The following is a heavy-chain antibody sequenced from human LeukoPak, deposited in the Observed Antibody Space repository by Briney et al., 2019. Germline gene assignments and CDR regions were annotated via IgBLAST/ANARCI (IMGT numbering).Heavy chain of an antibody. D-gene: IGHD2-15*01. V-gene: IGHV3-30*18. CDR2: ISYDGSNK. CDR1: GFTFSSYG. CDR3: AKDQYGCCSGGSCSNWFNP. J-gene: IGHJ5*02. Sequence: PGGSLRLSCAASGFTFSSYGMHWVRQAPGKGLEWVAVISYDGSNKYYADSVKGRFTISRDNSKNTLYLQMNSLRAEDTAVYYCAKDQYGCCSGGSCSNWFNPWGQGTLVTVSS.